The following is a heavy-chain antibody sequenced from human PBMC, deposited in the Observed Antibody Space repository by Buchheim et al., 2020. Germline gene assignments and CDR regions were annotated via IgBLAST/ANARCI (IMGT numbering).Heavy chain of an antibody. CDR2: IYYSGST. J-gene: IGHJ4*02. CDR1: GGSISSSSYY. CDR3: AREVHDILTGLFDY. V-gene: IGHV4-39*07. D-gene: IGHD3-9*01. Sequence: QLQLQESGPGLVKPSETLSLNCTVSGGSISSSSYYWGWIRQPPGKGLEWIGSIYYSGSTYYNPSLKSRVTISVDTSKNQFSLKLSSVTAADTAVYYCAREVHDILTGLFDYWGQGTL.